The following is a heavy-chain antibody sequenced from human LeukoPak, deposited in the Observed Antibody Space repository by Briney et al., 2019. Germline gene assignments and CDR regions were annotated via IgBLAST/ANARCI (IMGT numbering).Heavy chain of an antibody. CDR3: ARLNSGWGIPDY. CDR1: GFIFSDYD. CDR2: VGATGDT. J-gene: IGHJ4*02. Sequence: GGSLRLSCSASGFIFSDYDMYWVRRVAGEGLEWVSGVGATGDTSYPDSVKGRFTISRDNAKNSLYLQMNSLRVGDTAIYYCARLNSGWGIPDYWGQGILVAVSS. D-gene: IGHD6-25*01. V-gene: IGHV3-13*01.